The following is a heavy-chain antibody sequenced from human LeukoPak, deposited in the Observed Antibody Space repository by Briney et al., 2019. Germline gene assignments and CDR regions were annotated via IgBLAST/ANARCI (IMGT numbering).Heavy chain of an antibody. Sequence: PGGSLRLSCAASGFTFSSYAMSWVRQAPGKGLEWVSAISGNGGSTYYADSVKGRFIISRDNSKNTLYLQMNSLRAEDTAVYYCAKGGSWGSYYNFDYWGQGTLVTVSS. CDR1: GFTFSSYA. V-gene: IGHV3-23*01. J-gene: IGHJ4*02. D-gene: IGHD3-10*01. CDR3: AKGGSWGSYYNFDY. CDR2: ISGNGGST.